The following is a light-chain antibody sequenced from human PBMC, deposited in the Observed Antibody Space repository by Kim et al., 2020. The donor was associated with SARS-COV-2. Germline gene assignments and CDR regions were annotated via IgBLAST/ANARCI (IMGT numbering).Light chain of an antibody. J-gene: IGLJ3*02. CDR1: SSDVGGYNY. Sequence: QSALTQPPSASGSPGQSVTISCTGTSSDVGGYNYVSWYQQHPGKAPKLIIYEVTKRPSGVPDRFSGSKSGNTASLTVSGLQAEDEADYYRSSYAGTDNLLFGGGTRVTVL. CDR3: SSYAGTDNLL. V-gene: IGLV2-8*01. CDR2: EVT.